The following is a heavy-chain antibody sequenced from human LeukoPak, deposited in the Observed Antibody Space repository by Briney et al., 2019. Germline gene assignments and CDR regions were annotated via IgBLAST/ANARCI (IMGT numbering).Heavy chain of an antibody. V-gene: IGHV1-2*02. J-gene: IGHJ4*02. CDR1: GYTLTGYY. CDR2: INPNSGGT. CDR3: AREAYSYGYGDY. Sequence: GASVKVSCKASGYTLTGYYMHWVRQAPGQGLEWMGWINPNSGGTNYAQKFQGRVTMTRDTSISTAYMELSRLRSDDTAVYYCAREAYSYGYGDYWGQGTLVTVSS. D-gene: IGHD5-18*01.